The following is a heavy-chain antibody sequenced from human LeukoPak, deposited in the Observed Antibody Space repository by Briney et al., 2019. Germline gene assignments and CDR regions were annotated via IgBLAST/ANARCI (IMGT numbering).Heavy chain of an antibody. J-gene: IGHJ4*02. D-gene: IGHD3-10*01. CDR2: INSDGKTT. Sequence: VSLRLSCAASGFTFSSYWMYWVRQAPGKGLVWVSRINSDGKTTNYADSVKGRFTISRDNAKNTLYLQMNSLIAEDTAVYYCTRDITLTRGGRSDYWGQGTLVTVSA. CDR1: GFTFSSYW. CDR3: TRDITLTRGGRSDY. V-gene: IGHV3-74*01.